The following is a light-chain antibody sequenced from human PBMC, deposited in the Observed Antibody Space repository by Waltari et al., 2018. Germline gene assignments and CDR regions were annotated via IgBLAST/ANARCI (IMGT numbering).Light chain of an antibody. CDR2: GAS. J-gene: IGKJ2*01. Sequence: EIVLTQSPGTLSLSPGERATLPCRASQSVSSSYLAWYQQKPGQAPRLLIYGASNRSTGIPDRFSGSGSGTDFTLTIIRLEPEDFAVYYCQQYGSSQYTFGQGTKLEIK. V-gene: IGKV3-20*01. CDR3: QQYGSSQYT. CDR1: QSVSSSY.